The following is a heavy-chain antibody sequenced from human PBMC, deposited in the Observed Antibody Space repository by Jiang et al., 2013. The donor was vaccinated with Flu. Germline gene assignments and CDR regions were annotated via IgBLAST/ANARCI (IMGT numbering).Heavy chain of an antibody. Sequence: SGAEVKKPGASVKVSCKASGYTFTSYAIHWVRQAPGQRLEWMGWINAGNGNTKYSQKFQGRVTITRDTSASTAYMEVNSLRSEDTAVYYCARGASHCFEYWGQGTLVTVSS. CDR2: INAGNGNT. D-gene: IGHD2-2*01. CDR3: ARGASHCFEY. V-gene: IGHV1-3*01. J-gene: IGHJ4*02. CDR1: GYTFTSYA.